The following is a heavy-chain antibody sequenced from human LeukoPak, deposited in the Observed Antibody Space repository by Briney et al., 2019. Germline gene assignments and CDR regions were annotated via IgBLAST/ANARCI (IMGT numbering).Heavy chain of an antibody. CDR3: ARDRAQPGSGFDY. V-gene: IGHV3-30-3*01. CDR1: GFTFSSYA. CDR2: ISYDGSNK. J-gene: IGHJ4*02. Sequence: GGSLRLSCAASGFTFSSYAMHWVRQAPGKGLEWVAVISYDGSNKYYADSVKGRFTISRDNSKNTLYLQMNSLRAEDTAVYYCARDRAQPGSGFDYWGQGTLVTVSS. D-gene: IGHD6-25*01.